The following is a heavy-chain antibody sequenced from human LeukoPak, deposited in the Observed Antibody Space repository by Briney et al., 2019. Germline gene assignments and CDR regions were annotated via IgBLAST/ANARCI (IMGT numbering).Heavy chain of an antibody. CDR3: VRAGWELGY. CDR1: GFTFKYFW. D-gene: IGHD1-26*01. V-gene: IGHV3-7*01. Sequence: GGTLRLSCAAFGFTFKYFWMSWVRQAPGKGLEWVAHIKEDGTEEYYVDSVKGRFAISRDDAKSSLYLQMNSLTVEDTALYYCVRAGWELGYWGQGTLVTVSS. J-gene: IGHJ4*02. CDR2: IKEDGTEE.